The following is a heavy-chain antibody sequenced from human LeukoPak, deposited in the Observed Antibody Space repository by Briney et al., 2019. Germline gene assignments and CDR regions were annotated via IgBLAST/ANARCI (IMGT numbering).Heavy chain of an antibody. D-gene: IGHD6-19*01. CDR2: ISGSRGTT. V-gene: IGHV3-23*01. CDR3: AKARAGGWPFDY. J-gene: IGHJ4*02. CDR1: GFTFSSYA. Sequence: GGSLRLSCAASGFTFSSYAMSWVRQAPGKGLEWVSGISGSRGTTYYADSVKGRLTISRDNSKNTLYLQMNSLGADDPAVYSCAKARAGGWPFDYWGQGTLVTVSS.